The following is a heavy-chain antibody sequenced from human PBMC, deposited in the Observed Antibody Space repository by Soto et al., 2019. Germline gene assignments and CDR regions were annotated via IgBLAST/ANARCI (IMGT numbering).Heavy chain of an antibody. CDR1: GGSISSGGYY. D-gene: IGHD5-12*01. CDR3: ARAAESRVRLLKQGGYGVLDWFDP. J-gene: IGHJ5*02. CDR2: IYYSGST. V-gene: IGHV4-31*03. Sequence: SETLSLTCTVSGGSISSGGYYWSWIRQHPGKGLEWIGYIYYSGSTYYNPSLKSRVTISVDTSKNQFSLKLSSVTAADTAVYYCARAAESRVRLLKQGGYGVLDWFDPWGQGTLVTVSS.